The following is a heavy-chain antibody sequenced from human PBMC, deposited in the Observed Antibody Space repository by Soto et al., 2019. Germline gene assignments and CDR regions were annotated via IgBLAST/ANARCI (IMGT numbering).Heavy chain of an antibody. J-gene: IGHJ6*02. D-gene: IGHD3-3*01. CDR3: ARDLLRFLEWLSGYYYYGMDV. CDR2: ISAYNGNT. V-gene: IGHV1-18*04. CDR1: GYTFTSYG. Sequence: ASVKVSFKASGYTFTSYGISWVRQAPGQGLEWMGWISAYNGNTNYARKLQGRVTMTTDTSTSTAYMELRSLRSDDTAVYYCARDLLRFLEWLSGYYYYGMDVWGQGTTVTVSS.